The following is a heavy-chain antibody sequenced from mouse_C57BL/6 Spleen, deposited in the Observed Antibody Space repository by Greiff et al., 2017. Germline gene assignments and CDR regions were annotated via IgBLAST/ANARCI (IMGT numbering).Heavy chain of an antibody. Sequence: QVQLQQPGAELVKPGASVKLSCKASGYTFTSYWMPWVKQRPGRGLEWIGRIDPNSGGTKYNEKFKSKATLTVDKPSSTAYMQLSSLTSEDSAVYYCARSEGLYYDYDQGMDYWGQGTSVTVSS. D-gene: IGHD2-4*01. CDR1: GYTFTSYW. V-gene: IGHV1-72*01. J-gene: IGHJ4*01. CDR2: IDPNSGGT. CDR3: ARSEGLYYDYDQGMDY.